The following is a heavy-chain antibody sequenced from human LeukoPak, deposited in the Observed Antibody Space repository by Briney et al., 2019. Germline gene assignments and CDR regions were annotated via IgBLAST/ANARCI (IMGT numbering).Heavy chain of an antibody. J-gene: IGHJ5*01. CDR2: IPYDGTNK. Sequence: SGGSLRLSCAASGFIFRNYAMHWVRQAPGKGLDWVAVIPYDGTNKYYADSVKGRFTISRDNSKNTLFLQMNSLRVEDTAVYYCAREFDSWGQGTLVTVSS. CDR1: GFIFRNYA. V-gene: IGHV3-30*01. CDR3: AREFDS.